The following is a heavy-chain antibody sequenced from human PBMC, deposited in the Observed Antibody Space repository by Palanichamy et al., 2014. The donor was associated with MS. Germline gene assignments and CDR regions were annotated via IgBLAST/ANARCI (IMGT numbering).Heavy chain of an antibody. J-gene: IGHJ5*02. V-gene: IGHV1-69*06. CDR2: IIPIFDTT. CDR3: ARMASVTTGRNWFDP. D-gene: IGHD4-17*01. CDR1: GGTFSSYA. Sequence: QVQLVQSGAEVKKPGSSVKVSCKASGGTFSSYAISWVRQAPGQGLEWMGGIIPIFDTTNYAQKFQGRVTITADKSTSTAYMELSSLRSEDTAVYCCARMASVTTGRNWFDPWGQGTLVTVSS.